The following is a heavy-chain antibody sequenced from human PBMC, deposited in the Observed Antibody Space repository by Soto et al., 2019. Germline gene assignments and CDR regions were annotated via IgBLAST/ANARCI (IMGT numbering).Heavy chain of an antibody. CDR1: GFTFSSYA. Sequence: GGSLRLSCAASGFTFSSYAMSWVRQAPGKGLEWVSAISGSGGSTYYADSVKGRFTISRDNSKNTLYLQMNSLRAEDTAVYYCAKDGAAVVAATNWFDPWGQGTLVTVSS. CDR2: ISGSGGST. J-gene: IGHJ5*02. D-gene: IGHD2-15*01. V-gene: IGHV3-23*01. CDR3: AKDGAAVVAATNWFDP.